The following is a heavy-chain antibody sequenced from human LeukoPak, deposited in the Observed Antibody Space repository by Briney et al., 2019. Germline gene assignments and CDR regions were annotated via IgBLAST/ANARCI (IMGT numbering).Heavy chain of an antibody. J-gene: IGHJ1*01. CDR2: IRYDGSNK. D-gene: IGHD3-22*01. CDR1: GFTFSSYG. V-gene: IGHV3-30*02. CDR3: ATYSSLNRREFQY. Sequence: GGSLRLSCAASGFTFSSYGMHWDRQAPGKGLEWVAFIRYDGSNKYYADSVKGRFTISRDNSKNTLYLQMNSLRAEDTAVYYCATYSSLNRREFQYWGQGTLLTVSS.